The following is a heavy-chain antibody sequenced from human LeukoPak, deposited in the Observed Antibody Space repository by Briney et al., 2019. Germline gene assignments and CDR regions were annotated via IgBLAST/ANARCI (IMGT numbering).Heavy chain of an antibody. V-gene: IGHV3-7*04. CDR3: ARYGSIVAAGTFDY. D-gene: IGHD6-13*01. Sequence: PGGSLRLSCAASGLTFSRFWMSWVRQAPGKGLEWVANVKEDGSEKYYVDSVKGRFTISRDNAKNSLYLQMNSLRAEDTAVYYCARYGSIVAAGTFDYWGQGTLVTVSS. CDR2: VKEDGSEK. CDR1: GLTFSRFW. J-gene: IGHJ4*02.